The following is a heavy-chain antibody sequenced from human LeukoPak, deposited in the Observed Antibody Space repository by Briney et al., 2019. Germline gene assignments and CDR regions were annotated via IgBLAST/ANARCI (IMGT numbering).Heavy chain of an antibody. CDR3: AHIGDDPSFDY. V-gene: IGHV2-5*02. CDR2: IYWDDDK. D-gene: IGHD4-17*01. J-gene: IGHJ4*02. Sequence: SGPTLVKPTQTLTLTCTFSGFSLSTSGVGVGWIRQPPGKALEWLALIYWDDDKRYSPSLKIRLTITKDPSKNQVVLTMTNMDPVDTATYYCAHIGDDPSFDYWGQGTLVTVSS. CDR1: GFSLSTSGVG.